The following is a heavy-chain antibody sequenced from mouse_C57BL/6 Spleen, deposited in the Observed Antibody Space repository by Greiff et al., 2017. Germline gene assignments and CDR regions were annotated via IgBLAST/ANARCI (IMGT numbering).Heavy chain of an antibody. CDR2: IYPGDGDT. J-gene: IGHJ2*01. D-gene: IGHD3-2*02. CDR3: ARGAQATGDFDY. Sequence: VQLKQSGAELVKPGASVKISCKASGYAFSSYWMNWVKQRPGKGLEWIGQIYPGDGDTNYNGKFKGKATLTADKSSSTAYMQLSSLTSEDSAVYFCARGAQATGDFDYWGQGTTLTVSS. CDR1: GYAFSSYW. V-gene: IGHV1-80*01.